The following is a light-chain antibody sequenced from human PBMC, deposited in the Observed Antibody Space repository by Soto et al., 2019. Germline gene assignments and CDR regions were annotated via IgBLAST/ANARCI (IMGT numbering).Light chain of an antibody. CDR1: SSDVGGYDY. V-gene: IGLV2-8*01. Sequence: SALTQPPSASGSPGQSVTTSCTGTSSDVGGYDYVSWYQQHPGKAPKLMIYEVTIRPSGVSDRFSGSKSGNTASLTVSGLQAEDEADYYCSSYTGGNPSYVFGTGTKVTVL. CDR3: SSYTGGNPSYV. CDR2: EVT. J-gene: IGLJ1*01.